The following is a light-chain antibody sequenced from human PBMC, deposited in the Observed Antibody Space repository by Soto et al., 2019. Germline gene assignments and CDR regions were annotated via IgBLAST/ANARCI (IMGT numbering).Light chain of an antibody. CDR3: QQYNNWPPLT. J-gene: IGKJ4*01. Sequence: EIVMTQSPATLSVSPGERASLSCRASQSVSGNLAWYQQKPGQAPRLLMYGASTRATGIPARFSGSGSGTEFTLTISSLQSEDFAVYYCQQYNNWPPLTFGGGTKVEIK. V-gene: IGKV3-15*01. CDR2: GAS. CDR1: QSVSGN.